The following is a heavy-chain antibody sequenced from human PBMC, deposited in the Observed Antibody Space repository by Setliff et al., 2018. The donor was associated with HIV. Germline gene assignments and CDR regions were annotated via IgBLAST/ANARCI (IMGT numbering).Heavy chain of an antibody. CDR1: GGSFNGYY. D-gene: IGHD3-10*01. Sequence: PSETLSLTCAVYGGSFNGYYWSWIRQPPGKGLEWIGEINHSGSTNYNPSLKSRVTMSVDKSKNQFSLKLSSVTAADTAVYYCARGRHYYGSGSYYPLAYWGQGTLVTVSS. CDR3: ARGRHYYGSGSYYPLAY. J-gene: IGHJ4*02. CDR2: INHSGST. V-gene: IGHV4-34*01.